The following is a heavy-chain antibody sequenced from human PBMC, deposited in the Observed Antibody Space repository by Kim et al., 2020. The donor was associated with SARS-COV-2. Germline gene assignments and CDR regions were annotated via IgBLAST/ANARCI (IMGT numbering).Heavy chain of an antibody. CDR2: ISGSGDSP. Sequence: GGSLRLSCAASGLTLTNYAMTWVRQAPGKGLEWVSSISGSGDSPHYADSVKGRFTISRDNYRNTLFLQMNSLRAEDTAVYYCAKSEGRITSRTDTDYGRDIWGQGSTVTVSS. CDR1: GLTLTNYA. D-gene: IGHD3-16*01. V-gene: IGHV3-23*01. J-gene: IGHJ6*01. CDR3: AKSEGRITSRTDTDYGRDI.